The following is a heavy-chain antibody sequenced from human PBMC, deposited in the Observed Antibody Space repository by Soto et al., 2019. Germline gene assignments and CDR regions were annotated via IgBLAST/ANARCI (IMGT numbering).Heavy chain of an antibody. V-gene: IGHV3-30*04. CDR2: MSYDRSDK. D-gene: IGHD3-10*01. J-gene: IGHJ4*02. Sequence: QVQLVESGGGVVQPGKSLRLSCAASAFTFSNYTMHWVRQAPGKGLEWVALMSYDRSDKYYADAVKGRFTISRDNSKNTLYLKMDSLRVEDTALYYCAGRSGSSDYWGQGTLVTVSS. CDR3: AGRSGSSDY. CDR1: AFTFSNYT.